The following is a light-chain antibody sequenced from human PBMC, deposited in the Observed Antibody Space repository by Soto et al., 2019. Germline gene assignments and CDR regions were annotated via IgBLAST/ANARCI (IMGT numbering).Light chain of an antibody. CDR2: DAS. CDR1: QSFSSY. Sequence: EIVFTLSPATLSLSPGERATLSCRASQSFSSYLAWYQQKPGQAPRLLIYDASNRATGIPARFSGGGSGTDFTLTINSLEPEDFAVYYCQQRSNWLSITFGQGTRLEI. CDR3: QQRSNWLSIT. V-gene: IGKV3-11*01. J-gene: IGKJ5*01.